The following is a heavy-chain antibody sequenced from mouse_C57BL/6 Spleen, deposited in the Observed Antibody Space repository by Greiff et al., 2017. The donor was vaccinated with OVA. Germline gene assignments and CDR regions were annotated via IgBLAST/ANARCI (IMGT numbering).Heavy chain of an antibody. V-gene: IGHV5-4*01. CDR1: GFTFSSYA. CDR3: AREALYYGNYGYYAMDY. Sequence: EVMLVESGGGLVKPGGSLKLSCAASGFTFSSYAMSWVRQTPEKRLEWVATISDGGSYTYYPDNVKGRFTISRDNAKNNLYLQMSHLKSEDTAMYYCAREALYYGNYGYYAMDYWGQGTSVTVSS. CDR2: ISDGGSYT. J-gene: IGHJ4*01. D-gene: IGHD2-1*01.